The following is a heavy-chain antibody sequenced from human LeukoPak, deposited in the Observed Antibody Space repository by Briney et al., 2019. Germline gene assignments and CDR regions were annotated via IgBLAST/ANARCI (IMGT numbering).Heavy chain of an antibody. CDR3: ARVVDTAERWFDP. J-gene: IGHJ5*02. CDR2: IYYSGST. CDR1: GGSISSYY. D-gene: IGHD5-18*01. Sequence: TSETLSLTCTVSGGSISSYYWSWIRRPPGKGLEWIGYIYYSGSTNYNPSLKSRVTISVDTSKNQFSLKLSSVTAADTAVYYCARVVDTAERWFDPWGQGTLVTVSS. V-gene: IGHV4-59*01.